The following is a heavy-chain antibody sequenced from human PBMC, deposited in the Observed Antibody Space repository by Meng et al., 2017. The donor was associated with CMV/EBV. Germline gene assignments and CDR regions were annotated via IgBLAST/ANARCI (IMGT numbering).Heavy chain of an antibody. Sequence: GGSLRLSCAASGFTFSSYWMSWVRQAPGKGLEWVANINQGGSEKNYVDSVKGRFTISRDNAKNSLYLQMNSLRAEDTAVYYCWAFWSGYYAIGTGGMDVWGQGTTVTVSS. CDR2: INQGGSEK. D-gene: IGHD3-3*01. J-gene: IGHJ6*02. CDR1: GFTFSSYW. V-gene: IGHV3-7*01. CDR3: WAFWSGYYAIGTGGMDV.